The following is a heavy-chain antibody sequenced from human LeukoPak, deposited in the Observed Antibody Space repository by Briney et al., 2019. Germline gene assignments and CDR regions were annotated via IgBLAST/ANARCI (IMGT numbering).Heavy chain of an antibody. D-gene: IGHD1-14*01. CDR2: IYYSGST. CDR3: ARWNDGNHHFDC. J-gene: IGHJ4*02. CDR1: GASISSYY. Sequence: SETLSLTCTVSGASISSYYWSWIRQPPGKGLEWIGYIYYSGSTNYNPSLKSRVTISVDTSKNQFSLDLISVTSADTAVYYCARWNDGNHHFDCWGQGTLVTVSA. V-gene: IGHV4-59*01.